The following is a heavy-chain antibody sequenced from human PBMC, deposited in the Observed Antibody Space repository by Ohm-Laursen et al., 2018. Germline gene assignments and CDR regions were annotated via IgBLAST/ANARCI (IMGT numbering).Heavy chain of an antibody. J-gene: IGHJ4*02. V-gene: IGHV3-7*01. Sequence: LSLTCAASGFTLSSYWMSWVRQAPGKGPEWVANIKQDESEKYYADSVKGRFTISRDNAKNSLYLQMNSLRAEDTAVYYCARDEYAVPGGDYWGQGTLVTVSS. CDR2: IKQDESEK. D-gene: IGHD6-19*01. CDR3: ARDEYAVPGGDY. CDR1: GFTLSSYW.